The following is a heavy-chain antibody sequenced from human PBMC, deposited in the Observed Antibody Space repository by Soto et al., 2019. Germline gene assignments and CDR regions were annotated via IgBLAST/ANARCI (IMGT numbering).Heavy chain of an antibody. CDR1: GYSFTIYW. CDR2: IYPGDSDT. Sequence: PGESLKISCKGSGYSFTIYWIGWVRQMPGKGLEWMGIIYPGDSDTRYSPSFQGQVTISADKSISTAYLQWSSLKASDTAMYYCARHSGYYDSSGYYYYYYYGMDVWGQGTTVTVSS. V-gene: IGHV5-51*01. J-gene: IGHJ6*02. D-gene: IGHD3-22*01. CDR3: ARHSGYYDSSGYYYYYYYGMDV.